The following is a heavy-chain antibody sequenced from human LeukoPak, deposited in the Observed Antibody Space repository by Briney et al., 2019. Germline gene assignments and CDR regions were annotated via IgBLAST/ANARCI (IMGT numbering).Heavy chain of an antibody. CDR3: ARWERWELLTHYGMDV. CDR2: INAGNGNT. D-gene: IGHD1-26*01. V-gene: IGHV1-3*01. CDR1: GGTFSSYA. J-gene: IGHJ6*02. Sequence: WASVKVSCKASGGTFSSYAISWVRQAPGQRLEWMGWINAGNGNTKYSQKFQGRVTITRDTSASTAYMELSSLRSEDTAVYYCARWERWELLTHYGMDVWGQGTTVTVSS.